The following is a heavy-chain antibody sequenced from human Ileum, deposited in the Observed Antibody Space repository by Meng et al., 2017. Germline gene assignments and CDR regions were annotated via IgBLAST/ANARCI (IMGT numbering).Heavy chain of an antibody. CDR3: AKGISVIPTAFDH. CDR1: EFTFNNFA. D-gene: IGHD2/OR15-2a*01. Sequence: EVTLLESGGGRVQPGGSLTLSCVGSEFTFNNFAMTWARQTPGKGLEWVASLSASGRTPEYADSVKGRFTVSRDNSKNALFLHMTNLRVADTALYSCAKGISVIPTAFDHWGQGTLVTVSS. J-gene: IGHJ4*02. CDR2: LSASGRTP. V-gene: IGHV3-23*01.